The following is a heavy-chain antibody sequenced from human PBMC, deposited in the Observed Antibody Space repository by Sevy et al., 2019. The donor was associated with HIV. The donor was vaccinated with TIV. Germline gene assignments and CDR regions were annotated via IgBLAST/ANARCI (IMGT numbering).Heavy chain of an antibody. J-gene: IGHJ1*01. CDR1: GGTFSSYS. Sequence: ASVNVSCKASGGTFSSYSMNWVRQAPGQGLEWMGVFIPMLRTMNSAQKFQGRLTITADESTRTAYLDLRSLRSEDTAVYYCARGDYDTVTWGQGTLVTVSS. CDR2: FIPMLRTM. D-gene: IGHD3-22*01. CDR3: ARGDYDTVT. V-gene: IGHV1-69*13.